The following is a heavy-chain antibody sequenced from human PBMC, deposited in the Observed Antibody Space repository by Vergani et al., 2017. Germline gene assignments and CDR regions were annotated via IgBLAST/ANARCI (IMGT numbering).Heavy chain of an antibody. CDR3: ARDDGSGSYSFWGTELGY. CDR2: TSSSSSYT. Sequence: QVQLVESGGGLVKPGGSLRLSCAASGFTFSDYYMSWIRQAPGKGLEWVSYTSSSSSYTNYADSVKGRFTISRDNSKNTLYLQMNSLRAEDTAVYYCARDDGSGSYSFWGTELGYWGQGTLVTVSS. CDR1: GFTFSDYY. V-gene: IGHV3-11*06. D-gene: IGHD3-10*01. J-gene: IGHJ4*02.